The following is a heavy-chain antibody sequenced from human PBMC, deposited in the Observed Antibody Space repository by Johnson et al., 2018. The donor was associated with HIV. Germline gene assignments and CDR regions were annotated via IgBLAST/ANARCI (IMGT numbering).Heavy chain of an antibody. V-gene: IGHV3-64*01. Sequence: MQLVESGGGLVQPGGSLRLSCAASGFTFSNYAMHWVRQATGKGLEYVSAITSNGGSTYYANSVKGRFIISRDNSKNTLYLQMGSLRVEDMAVYYCARALRYSGSLWAFDIWGQGTMVTVSS. D-gene: IGHD1-26*01. CDR1: GFTFSNYA. CDR2: ITSNGGST. CDR3: ARALRYSGSLWAFDI. J-gene: IGHJ3*02.